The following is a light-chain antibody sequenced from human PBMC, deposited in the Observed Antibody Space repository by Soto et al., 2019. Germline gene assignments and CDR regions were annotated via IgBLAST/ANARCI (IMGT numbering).Light chain of an antibody. J-gene: IGLJ2*01. Sequence: QSALTQPASVSGSPGQSITISCTGTSSDVGSYNLVSWYQQRPGKAPKLMIYEVSKRPSGVSNRFSGSKSGNTASLTISGLQAEDEADYYCCSYAGSSTSLVFGGGTQLT. CDR2: EVS. CDR3: CSYAGSSTSLV. CDR1: SSDVGSYNL. V-gene: IGLV2-23*02.